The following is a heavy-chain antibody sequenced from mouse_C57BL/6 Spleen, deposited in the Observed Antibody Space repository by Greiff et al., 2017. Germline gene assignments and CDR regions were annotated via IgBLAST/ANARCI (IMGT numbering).Heavy chain of an antibody. Sequence: EVQLQQSGGGLVKPGGSLKLSCAASGFTFSDYGMHWVRQAPEKGLEWVAYISSGSSTIYYADTVKGRFTISRDNAKNTLFLQMTSLRSEDTAMDYCARRTYGSEGYFDYWGQGTTLTVSS. CDR2: ISSGSSTI. J-gene: IGHJ2*01. CDR1: GFTFSDYG. CDR3: ARRTYGSEGYFDY. V-gene: IGHV5-17*01. D-gene: IGHD1-1*01.